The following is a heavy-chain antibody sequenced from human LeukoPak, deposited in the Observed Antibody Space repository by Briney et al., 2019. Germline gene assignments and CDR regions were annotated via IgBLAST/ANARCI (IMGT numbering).Heavy chain of an antibody. CDR1: GFIFSSYS. V-gene: IGHV3-23*01. J-gene: IGHJ4*02. D-gene: IGHD3-10*01. CDR2: ISESGAVT. Sequence: GGSLRLSCAASGFIFSSYSMSWVRQAPGMGLECVSVISESGAVTYYADSVKGRFTISRDNSKNTLYLQMNSLRAEDTAVYYCGKGSRTPDYWGQGTLVTVSS. CDR3: GKGSRTPDY.